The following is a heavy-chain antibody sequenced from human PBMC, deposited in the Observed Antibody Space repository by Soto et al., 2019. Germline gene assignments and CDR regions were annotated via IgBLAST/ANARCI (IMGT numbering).Heavy chain of an antibody. D-gene: IGHD2-15*01. V-gene: IGHV4-39*01. J-gene: IGHJ6*02. Sequence: QLQLQESGPGLVKPSETLSLTSTVSSGSITNSRYYWGWIRQPPGKGLQWIGSIYYTETTHYNPSLKSRVSISIERSKNQFSLRVTSVTAADTATYYCARLGCGGGSCYHVEFYAMDVWGQGTTVTVSS. CDR2: IYYTETT. CDR1: SGSITNSRYY. CDR3: ARLGCGGGSCYHVEFYAMDV.